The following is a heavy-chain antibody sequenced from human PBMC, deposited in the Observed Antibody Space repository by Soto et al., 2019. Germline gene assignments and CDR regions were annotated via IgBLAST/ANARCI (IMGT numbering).Heavy chain of an antibody. D-gene: IGHD3-9*01. CDR1: GGSFSGYY. V-gene: IGHV4-34*01. J-gene: IGHJ4*02. CDR2: INHSGST. CDR3: AGGWRGWCVWLDY. Sequence: QVQLQQWGAGLLKPSETLSLTCAVYGGSFSGYYWSWIRQPPGKGLEWIGEINHSGSTNYNPSLTSRVTLSVATANNEFSLKLSSVTAADTAVYYCAGGWRGWCVWLDYWGQGTLGTVSS.